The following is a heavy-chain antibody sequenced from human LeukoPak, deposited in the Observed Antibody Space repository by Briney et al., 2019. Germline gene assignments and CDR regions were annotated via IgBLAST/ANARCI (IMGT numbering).Heavy chain of an antibody. CDR1: GITLSNYG. V-gene: IGHV3-33*08. CDR3: ARASTEYAVTDGFDT. J-gene: IGHJ5*02. CDR2: IWYDGSNK. Sequence: GGSLRLSCAVSGITLSNYGMSWVRQAPGKGLEWVAVIWYDGSNKYYADSVKGRFTISRDDAKSSVYLEMTSLRTDDTAVYYCARASTEYAVTDGFDTWGPGTLVTVSS. D-gene: IGHD4-17*01.